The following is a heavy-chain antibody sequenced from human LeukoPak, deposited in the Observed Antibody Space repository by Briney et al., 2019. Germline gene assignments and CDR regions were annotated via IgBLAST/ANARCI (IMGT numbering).Heavy chain of an antibody. V-gene: IGHV3-23*01. CDR3: ANSGVVSTPLFDY. CDR2: ISSSSGMI. D-gene: IGHD3-3*01. Sequence: GGSLRLSCAASGFTFSSYEMNWVRQAPGKGLEWVSAISSSSGMIYYADSVKGRFTISRDNSKNTLYLQMNSLRAEDTAVYYCANSGVVSTPLFDYWGQGTLVTVSS. J-gene: IGHJ4*02. CDR1: GFTFSSYE.